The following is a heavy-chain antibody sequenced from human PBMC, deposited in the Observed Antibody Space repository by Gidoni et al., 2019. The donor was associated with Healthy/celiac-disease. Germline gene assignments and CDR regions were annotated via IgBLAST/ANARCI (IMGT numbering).Heavy chain of an antibody. D-gene: IGHD5-12*01. V-gene: IGHV5-51*01. CDR3: ARQEGRDIVATMSYYYYGMDV. CDR1: GYSFTSYW. J-gene: IGHJ6*02. Sequence: EVQLVQSGAEVKKPGESLKISCKGSGYSFTSYWIGWLRQMPGKGLEWMGIIYPGDSDTRYSPSFQGQVTISADKSISTAYLQWSSLKASDTAMYYCARQEGRDIVATMSYYYYGMDVWGQGTTVTVSS. CDR2: IYPGDSDT.